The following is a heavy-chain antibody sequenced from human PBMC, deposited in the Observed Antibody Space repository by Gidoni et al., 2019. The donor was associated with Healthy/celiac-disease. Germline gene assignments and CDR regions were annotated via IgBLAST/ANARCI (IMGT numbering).Heavy chain of an antibody. V-gene: IGHV3-21*01. D-gene: IGHD3-10*01. CDR2: ISSSSSYI. CDR3: ARDLGRFGDPSPPWYYYGMDV. CDR1: GFTFSSYS. J-gene: IGHJ6*02. Sequence: VKPGGSLRLSCAASGFTFSSYSMNWVRQAPGKGLEWVSSISSSSSYIYYADSVKGRFTISRDNAKNSLYLQMNSLRAEDTAVYYCARDLGRFGDPSPPWYYYGMDVWGQGTTVTVSS.